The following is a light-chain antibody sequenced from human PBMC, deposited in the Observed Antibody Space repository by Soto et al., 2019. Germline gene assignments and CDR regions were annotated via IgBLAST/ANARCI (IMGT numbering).Light chain of an antibody. CDR1: NSNIGAAYG. J-gene: IGLJ3*02. V-gene: IGLV1-40*01. CDR2: GNS. Sequence: QSVLTQPPSVSGAPGQRVTISCTGSNSNIGAAYGVHWYQQLPGTAPKVLIYGNSNRPSGVPDRFSASKSGTSASLPITGLQAEDEADYYCQSYDSSLSAWVFGGGTKVTVL. CDR3: QSYDSSLSAWV.